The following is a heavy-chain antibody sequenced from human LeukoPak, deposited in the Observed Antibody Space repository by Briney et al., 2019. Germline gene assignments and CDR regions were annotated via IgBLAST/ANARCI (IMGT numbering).Heavy chain of an antibody. CDR1: GYSISSGYY. CDR3: GGGTVRGVIRADY. J-gene: IGHJ4*02. CDR2: LYHSGST. D-gene: IGHD3-10*01. Sequence: KPSETLSLTCTVSGYSISSGYYWGWVRQPPGKGLEWIANLYHSGSTNYNPSLKSRVTMSVDTSKNQFSLKLSSVTAADTAVYYCGGGTVRGVIRADYWGQGTLVTVSS. V-gene: IGHV4-38-2*02.